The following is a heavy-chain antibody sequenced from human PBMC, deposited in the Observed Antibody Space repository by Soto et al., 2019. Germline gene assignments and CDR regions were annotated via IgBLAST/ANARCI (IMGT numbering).Heavy chain of an antibody. D-gene: IGHD2-2*01. V-gene: IGHV3-30-3*01. Sequence: GGSLRLSCAASGFTFSSYAMHWVRQAPGQGLERVAIISSDGSNKYSADSVKGRFTLSRDNSKNTLYLQMNSLRAEDTAVYYCARDPGSSSSDAFDIWGEGTMVTVSS. CDR1: GFTFSSYA. CDR2: ISSDGSNK. CDR3: ARDPGSSSSDAFDI. J-gene: IGHJ3*02.